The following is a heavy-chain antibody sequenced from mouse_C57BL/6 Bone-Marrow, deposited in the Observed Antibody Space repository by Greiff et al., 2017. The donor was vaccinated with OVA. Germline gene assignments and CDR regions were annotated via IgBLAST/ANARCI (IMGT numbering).Heavy chain of an antibody. J-gene: IGHJ2*01. Sequence: DVMLVESGAGLVKPGGSLKLSCAASGFTFSSYAMSWVRQTPEKRLEWVATISDGGSYTYYPDNVKGRFTISRDNAKNNLYLQMSHLKSEDTAMYYCARDGITTDYFDYWGQGTTLTVSS. D-gene: IGHD1-1*01. CDR1: GFTFSSYA. CDR3: ARDGITTDYFDY. V-gene: IGHV5-4*01. CDR2: ISDGGSYT.